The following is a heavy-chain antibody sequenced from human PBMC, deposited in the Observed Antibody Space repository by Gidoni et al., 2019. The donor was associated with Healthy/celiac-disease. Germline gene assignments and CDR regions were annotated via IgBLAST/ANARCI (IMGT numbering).Heavy chain of an antibody. D-gene: IGHD3-3*01. CDR3: ARAGYVLRFLEWPTLDY. J-gene: IGHJ4*02. CDR2: INHSGST. V-gene: IGHV4-34*01. CDR1: GGSFSGYY. Sequence: QVQLQPWGAGLLKPSETLSLTCAVYGGSFSGYYWSWIRQPPGKGLEWIGEINHSGSTNYNPSLKSRVTISVDTSKNQFSLKLSSVTAADTAVYYCARAGYVLRFLEWPTLDYWGQGTLVTVSS.